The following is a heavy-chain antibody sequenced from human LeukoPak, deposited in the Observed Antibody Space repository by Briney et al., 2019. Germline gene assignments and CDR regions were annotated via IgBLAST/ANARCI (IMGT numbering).Heavy chain of an antibody. CDR1: GGSISSGGYY. J-gene: IGHJ5*02. V-gene: IGHV4-31*03. D-gene: IGHD1-14*01. Sequence: PSETLSLTCTVSGGSISSGGYYWSWIRQHPGKGLEWIGYIYYSGSTYYNPSLKSRVTISVDTSKNQFSLKLSSVTAADTAVYYCARTGQEAWFDPWGQGTLVTVSS. CDR2: IYYSGST. CDR3: ARTGQEAWFDP.